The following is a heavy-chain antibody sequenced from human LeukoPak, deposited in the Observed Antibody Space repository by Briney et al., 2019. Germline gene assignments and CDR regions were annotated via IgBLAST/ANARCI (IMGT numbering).Heavy chain of an antibody. D-gene: IGHD6-19*01. Sequence: GGSLRLSGAASGFTFSNYWMSWVRQAPGKGLEWVANIKVDGSEKYYVDSVKGRFTISRDNAKNSVYLQMNGLRAEDTAVYYCAKDHNSGWSSDSWGQGTLVTVSS. J-gene: IGHJ4*02. CDR3: AKDHNSGWSSDS. CDR2: IKVDGSEK. CDR1: GFTFSNYW. V-gene: IGHV3-7*03.